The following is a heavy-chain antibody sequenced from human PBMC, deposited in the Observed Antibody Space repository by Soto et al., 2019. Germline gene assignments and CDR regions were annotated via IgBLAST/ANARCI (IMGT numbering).Heavy chain of an antibody. CDR2: IYYSGST. CDR1: GGSISSGGYY. D-gene: IGHD3-9*01. V-gene: IGHV4-31*03. Sequence: QVQLQESGPGLVKPSQTLSLTCTVSGGSISSGGYYWSWIRQHPGQGLEWIGYIYYSGSTYYNPSLKRRVTISVDTSKNQFSLKLSSVTAADTAVYYCARDAADYDILTGYYSYFDYWGQGTLVTVSS. CDR3: ARDAADYDILTGYYSYFDY. J-gene: IGHJ4*02.